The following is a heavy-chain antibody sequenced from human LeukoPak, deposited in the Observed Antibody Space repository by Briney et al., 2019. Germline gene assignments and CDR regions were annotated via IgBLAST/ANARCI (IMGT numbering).Heavy chain of an antibody. Sequence: GGSLRLSCAASGFIFTNYFMSWVRQAPGKGLEWVASIKHDGSEKYYVDSVRGRFTISGDNTMNSLYLQMSSLRAEDTAVYYCATDRGWRTSGYYLYYFEYWGQGTLVTVSS. CDR1: GFIFTNYF. D-gene: IGHD3-3*01. V-gene: IGHV3-7*01. CDR3: ATDRGWRTSGYYLYYFEY. CDR2: IKHDGSEK. J-gene: IGHJ4*02.